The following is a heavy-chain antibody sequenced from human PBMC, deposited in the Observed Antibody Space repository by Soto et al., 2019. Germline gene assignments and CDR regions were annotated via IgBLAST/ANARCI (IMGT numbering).Heavy chain of an antibody. CDR2: IYYSGST. Sequence: QVQLQESGPGLVKPSQTLSLTCTVSGGSISSGGYYWSWIRQHPGKGLEWIGYIYYSGSTYYNPSLKSRVTISVDTSKNQFSLKLSSVTAADTAVYYCARVLGSGSYYREGSQRYYYYGMDVWGQGTTVTVSS. CDR1: GGSISSGGYY. V-gene: IGHV4-31*03. J-gene: IGHJ6*02. CDR3: ARVLGSGSYYREGSQRYYYYGMDV. D-gene: IGHD3-10*02.